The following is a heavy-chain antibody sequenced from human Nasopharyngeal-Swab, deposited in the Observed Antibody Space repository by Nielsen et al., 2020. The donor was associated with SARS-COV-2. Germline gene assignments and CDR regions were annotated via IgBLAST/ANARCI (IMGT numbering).Heavy chain of an antibody. CDR2: IYHSGST. D-gene: IGHD4-23*01. V-gene: IGHV4-39*07. CDR3: ARFRLTTVVTPVAFDI. Sequence: WIRQPPGKGLEWIGRIYHSGSTNYNPSLKSRVTISVDKSKNQFSLKLSSVTPSDTAVYYCARFRLTTVVTPVAFDIWGQGTMVTVSS. J-gene: IGHJ3*02.